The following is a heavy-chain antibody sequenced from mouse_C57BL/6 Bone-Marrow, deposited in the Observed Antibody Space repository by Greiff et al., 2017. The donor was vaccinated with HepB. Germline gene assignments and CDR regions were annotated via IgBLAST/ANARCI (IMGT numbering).Heavy chain of an antibody. V-gene: IGHV1-59*01. D-gene: IGHD2-4*01. J-gene: IGHJ3*01. CDR1: GYTFTSYW. CDR3: ARRDYDYDGGFAY. CDR2: IDPSDSYT. Sequence: QVQLQQPEAELVRPGTSVKLSCKASGYTFTSYWMHWVKQRPGQGLEWIGVIDPSDSYTNYNQKFKGKATLTVDTSSSTAYMQLSSLTSEDSAVYYCARRDYDYDGGFAYWGQGTLVTVSA.